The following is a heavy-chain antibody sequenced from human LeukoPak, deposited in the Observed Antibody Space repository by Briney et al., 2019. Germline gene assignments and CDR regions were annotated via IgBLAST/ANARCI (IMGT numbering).Heavy chain of an antibody. CDR1: GYRFANYW. CDR3: ARRYSSGWYAIAEYFHH. Sequence: GASLRISCKGSGYRFANYWISWVRQMPGKGLEWMGRIDPSDSFTNYSPSFQGHVTISVDNSISTAYLHWSSLKVSDTAMYYCARRYSSGWYAIAEYFHHWGQGSLVTVSS. CDR2: IDPSDSFT. J-gene: IGHJ1*01. D-gene: IGHD6-19*01. V-gene: IGHV5-10-1*01.